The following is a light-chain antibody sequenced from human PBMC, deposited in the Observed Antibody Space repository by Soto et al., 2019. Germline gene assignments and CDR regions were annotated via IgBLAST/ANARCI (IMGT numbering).Light chain of an antibody. J-gene: IGKJ1*01. V-gene: IGKV3-15*01. CDR2: GAS. CDR1: QSVSSN. CDR3: HQYNNWSPWT. Sequence: EIVMTQSPATLSVSPGERATLSCRASQSVSSNLAWYQQKPGQAPRLLIYGASTRATGIPARFSGSGSGTAFSPLIISRQSEDFAAYYCHQYNNWSPWTFGQGTKVEIK.